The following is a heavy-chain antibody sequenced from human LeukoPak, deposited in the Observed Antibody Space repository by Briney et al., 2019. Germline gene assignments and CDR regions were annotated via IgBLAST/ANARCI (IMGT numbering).Heavy chain of an antibody. J-gene: IGHJ4*02. CDR3: ARVKGWVAPLGY. CDR2: IDSTSRYI. Sequence: PGGSLRLSCAPSGFTSGTYCIKWVPQAPGKGREGVSSIDSTSRYIVYADSVKGRFTISRDNAKTSLYLQMNSLRAEDTAVYYCARVKGWVAPLGYWGQGTLVTVSS. V-gene: IGHV3-21*01. D-gene: IGHD2-15*01. CDR1: GFTSGTYC.